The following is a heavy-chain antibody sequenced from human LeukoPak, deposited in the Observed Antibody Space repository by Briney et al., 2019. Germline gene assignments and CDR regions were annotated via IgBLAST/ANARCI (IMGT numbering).Heavy chain of an antibody. V-gene: IGHV3-23*01. D-gene: IGHD3-22*01. CDR1: GFIFSSHA. J-gene: IGHJ3*01. CDR3: AKDETDYYDNSGGAFDV. Sequence: PGGSLRLSCAASGFIFSSHAMHWVRQAAGKGLEWVGVSGGSSGSIFYADSVSGRFGISRDNSKNTLYLQMSSLRAEDTAVYYCAKDETDYYDNSGGAFDVWGQGTMVTVSS. CDR2: SGGSSGSI.